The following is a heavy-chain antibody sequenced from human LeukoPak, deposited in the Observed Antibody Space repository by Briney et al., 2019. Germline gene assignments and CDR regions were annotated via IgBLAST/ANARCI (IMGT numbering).Heavy chain of an antibody. CDR2: IYYSGST. CDR1: GGSISGYY. CDR3: ARDDCSSTSCYAFDI. D-gene: IGHD2-2*01. Sequence: SETLSLTCTVSGGSISGYYWSWIRQPPGKGLEWIGYIYYSGSTNYNPSLKSRVTISVDTSKNQFSLKLSSVTAADTAVYYCARDDCSSTSCYAFDIWGQGTMVTVSS. V-gene: IGHV4-59*01. J-gene: IGHJ3*02.